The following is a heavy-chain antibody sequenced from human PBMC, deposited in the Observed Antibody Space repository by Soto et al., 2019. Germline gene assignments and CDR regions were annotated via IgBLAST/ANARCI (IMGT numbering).Heavy chain of an antibody. J-gene: IGHJ4*02. D-gene: IGHD1-26*01. CDR2: IGGSGGST. V-gene: IGHV3-23*01. Sequence: PGGALRLSFAAPWFTFYSYFITWVRPAPGEGLERGSGIGGSGGSTNYADSVNGRFTISIDNSKNTLYLQMNSLRAEDTAVYYCAKDGSGSYSSGGYWGQGTLVTVSS. CDR1: WFTFYSYF. CDR3: AKDGSGSYSSGGY.